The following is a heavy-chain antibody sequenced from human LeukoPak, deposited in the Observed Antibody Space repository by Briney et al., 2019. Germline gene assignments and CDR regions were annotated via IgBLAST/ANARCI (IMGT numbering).Heavy chain of an antibody. Sequence: SETLSLTCTVSGGSISSYYWSWIRRPAGKGLEWIGRIHSSGSTTYNPSLKSRVTMSVDTSKNQFSLKLTSVTAPDTAVYYCARVFVYWYFDLWGRGTLVTVSS. V-gene: IGHV4-4*07. CDR1: GGSISSYY. CDR2: IHSSGST. CDR3: ARVFVYWYFDL. D-gene: IGHD3-3*01. J-gene: IGHJ2*01.